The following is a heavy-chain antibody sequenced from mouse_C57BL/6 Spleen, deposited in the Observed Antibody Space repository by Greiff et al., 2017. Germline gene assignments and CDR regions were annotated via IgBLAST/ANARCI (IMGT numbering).Heavy chain of an antibody. D-gene: IGHD4-1*01. CDR2: IYPGSGGT. J-gene: IGHJ4*01. CDR3: TREGVTGEYVAMGG. V-gene: IGHV1-55*01. Sequence: QVQLQQPGAELVKPGASVKMSCKASGYTFTSYWITWVKQRPGQGLEWIGDIYPGSGGTKYNEKFKSKATLTVDTSSSTAYMQRSSLTSEDSALYYGTREGVTGEYVAMGGWGNGVSVTVSS. CDR1: GYTFTSYW.